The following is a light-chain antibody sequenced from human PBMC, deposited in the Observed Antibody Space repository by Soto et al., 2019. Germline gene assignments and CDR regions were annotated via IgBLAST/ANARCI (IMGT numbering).Light chain of an antibody. J-gene: IGKJ1*01. CDR2: ASS. V-gene: IGKV1-39*01. Sequence: DVQMTQSPSSLSASVGDSVTITCRSSQTVKTYLNWYQHKPGKAPQLLIYASSRLQTGVASRFSGSGSGIYFSLTISSLQPEDFATYYCQQTSTTPGTFGQGTKVEIK. CDR1: QTVKTY. CDR3: QQTSTTPGT.